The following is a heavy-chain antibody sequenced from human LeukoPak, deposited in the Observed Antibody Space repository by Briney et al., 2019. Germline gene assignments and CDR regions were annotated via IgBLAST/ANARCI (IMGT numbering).Heavy chain of an antibody. J-gene: IGHJ4*02. D-gene: IGHD3-10*01. CDR2: ISSSSYI. Sequence: GGSLRLSCAASGFTFSSYSMNWVRQAPGKGLEWVSSISSSSYIYYADSVTGRFTISRDNAKNSLYLQMNSLRAEDTAVYYCARDLRLYYYGSGSRSPPGYWGQGTLVTVSS. CDR3: ARDLRLYYYGSGSRSPPGY. CDR1: GFTFSSYS. V-gene: IGHV3-21*01.